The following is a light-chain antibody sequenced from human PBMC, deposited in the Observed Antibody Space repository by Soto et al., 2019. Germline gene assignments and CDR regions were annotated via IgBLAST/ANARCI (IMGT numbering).Light chain of an antibody. Sequence: EIVLTQSPGTLSLSPGERATLSCRASQSVSSSYLVWYQQKPGQAPRLLIYGASSRATGIPDRFSGSGSGTDFTLTISRLEPEDFAVYYCQHHSNGPPITFGQGTRLEI. J-gene: IGKJ5*01. CDR1: QSVSSSY. V-gene: IGKV3D-20*02. CDR3: QHHSNGPPIT. CDR2: GAS.